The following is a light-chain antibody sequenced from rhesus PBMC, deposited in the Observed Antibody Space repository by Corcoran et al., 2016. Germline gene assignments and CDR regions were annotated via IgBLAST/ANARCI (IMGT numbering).Light chain of an antibody. V-gene: IGKV1-22*01. CDR1: QSISSW. Sequence: DIQMTQSPSSLSASVGDTVTITCRASQSISSWLDWYQQKPGKAPKLLIYKASSLQSGVPSRFSGSGAGTDFTLPISSLQPEDFATYYGLQYSSSPFTFGPGTKLDIQ. CDR3: LQYSSSPFT. CDR2: KAS. J-gene: IGKJ3*01.